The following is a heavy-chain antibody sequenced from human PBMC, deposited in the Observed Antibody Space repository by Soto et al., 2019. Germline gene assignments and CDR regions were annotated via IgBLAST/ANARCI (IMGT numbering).Heavy chain of an antibody. CDR2: IYWNDDK. J-gene: IGHJ4*02. Sequence: QITLKESGPTLVEPTQTLTLTCTYSGFSLRTTGVGVGWIRQPPGKALEWLGIIYWNDDKRYSPSLKNRFTLTSDISKSQVVLTVTNMDPVDTATYYCAHTWGLTFDYWGQGTLVIVSS. V-gene: IGHV2-5*01. D-gene: IGHD3-16*01. CDR3: AHTWGLTFDY. CDR1: GFSLRTTGVG.